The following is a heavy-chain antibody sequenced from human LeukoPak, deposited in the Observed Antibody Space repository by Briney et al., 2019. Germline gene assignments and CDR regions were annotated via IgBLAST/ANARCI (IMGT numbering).Heavy chain of an antibody. Sequence: GGSLRLSCAASGFTFSSYGMHWVRQAPGKGLEWVAVISYDGSNKYYADSVKGRFTISRDNSENTLYLQMNSLRAEDTAVYYCAKGPTVTRFDYWGQGTLVTVSS. CDR3: AKGPTVTRFDY. CDR2: ISYDGSNK. J-gene: IGHJ4*02. D-gene: IGHD4-17*01. V-gene: IGHV3-30*18. CDR1: GFTFSSYG.